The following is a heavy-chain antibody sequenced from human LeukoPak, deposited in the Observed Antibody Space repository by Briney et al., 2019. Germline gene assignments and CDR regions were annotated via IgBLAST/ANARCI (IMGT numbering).Heavy chain of an antibody. D-gene: IGHD1-1*01. Sequence: SDTLSLTCAVSGYSISSGYYWGWIRQPPGKGLQWIGSIFQRGYSYYNPSLKSRVTISVDTSSNQFSLKLSSVTAADTAVYYCAGDKETTGNGRPNWFDPWGQGTLVTVSS. V-gene: IGHV4-38-2*01. J-gene: IGHJ5*02. CDR3: AGDKETTGNGRPNWFDP. CDR2: IFQRGYS. CDR1: GYSISSGYY.